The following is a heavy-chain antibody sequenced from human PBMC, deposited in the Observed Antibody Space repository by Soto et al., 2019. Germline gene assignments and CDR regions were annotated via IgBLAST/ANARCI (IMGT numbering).Heavy chain of an antibody. V-gene: IGHV3-30-3*01. J-gene: IGHJ6*02. CDR1: GFTFSSYA. D-gene: IGHD1-26*01. Sequence: VRLSCAASGFTFSSYAMHWVRQAPGKGLEWVAVISYDGSNKYYADSVKGRFTISRDNSKNTLYLQMNSLRAEDTAVYYCARDVGDRSYYYYGMDVWGQGTTVTVSS. CDR3: ARDVGDRSYYYYGMDV. CDR2: ISYDGSNK.